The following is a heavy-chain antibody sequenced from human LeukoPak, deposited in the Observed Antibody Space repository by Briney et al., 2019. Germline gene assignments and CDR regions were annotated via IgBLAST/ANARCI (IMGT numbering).Heavy chain of an antibody. Sequence: GGSLRLSCAASGFTFSSYAMSWVRQAPGKGLEWVSRINSDGSSTSYADSVKGRFTISRDNAKNTLYLQMNSLRAEDTAVYYCARGYCSSTSCPKAYYFDYWGQGTLVTVSS. J-gene: IGHJ4*02. CDR2: INSDGSST. CDR1: GFTFSSYA. D-gene: IGHD2-2*01. CDR3: ARGYCSSTSCPKAYYFDY. V-gene: IGHV3-74*01.